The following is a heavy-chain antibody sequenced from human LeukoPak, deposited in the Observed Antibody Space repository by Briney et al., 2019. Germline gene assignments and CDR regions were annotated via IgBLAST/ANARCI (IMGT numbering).Heavy chain of an antibody. CDR3: ARDRGDILTGYIDY. CDR2: IYHSGST. Sequence: SETLSLTCAVSGYSISSGYYWGWIRQPPGKGLEWIGSIYHSGSTYYNPSLKSRVTISVDTSKNQFSLKLSSVTAADTAVYYCARDRGDILTGYIDYWGQGTLVTVSS. J-gene: IGHJ4*02. CDR1: GYSISSGYY. D-gene: IGHD3-9*01. V-gene: IGHV4-38-2*02.